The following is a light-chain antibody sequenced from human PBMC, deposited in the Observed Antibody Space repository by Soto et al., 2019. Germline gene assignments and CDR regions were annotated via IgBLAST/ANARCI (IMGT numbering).Light chain of an antibody. V-gene: IGKV3D-15*01. CDR2: GAS. CDR1: QTVINN. Sequence: EIVMTQSPATLSVSPGERATLSCRASQTVINNLAWYQQKPGQAPRLLIYGASTRATGIPARFSGSGSGTEFTLTISSLQSEDFAVYYCQQYNTWPPPSESVGPGTKVDIK. J-gene: IGKJ3*01. CDR3: QQYNTWPPPSES.